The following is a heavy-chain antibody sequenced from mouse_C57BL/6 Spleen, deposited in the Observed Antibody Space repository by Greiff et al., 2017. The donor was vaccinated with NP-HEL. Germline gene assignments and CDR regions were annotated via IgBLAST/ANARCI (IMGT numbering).Heavy chain of an antibody. CDR3: ARGKLRLQDYFDY. CDR1: GYAFSSSW. Sequence: QVQLQQSGPELVKPGASVKISCKASGYAFSSSWMNWVKQRPGKGLEWIGRIYPGDGDTNYNGKFKGKATLTADKSSSTAYMQLSSLTSEDSAVYFCARGKLRLQDYFDYWGQGTTLTVSS. J-gene: IGHJ2*01. V-gene: IGHV1-82*01. CDR2: IYPGDGDT. D-gene: IGHD3-2*02.